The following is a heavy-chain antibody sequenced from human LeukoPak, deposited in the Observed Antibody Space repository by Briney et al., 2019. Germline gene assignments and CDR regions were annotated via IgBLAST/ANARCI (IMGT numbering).Heavy chain of an antibody. Sequence: ASVKVSCKASGGTFSSYAISWVRQAPGQGLEWMGGIIPIFGTANYAQKFQGRVTITADKSTSTAYMELSSLRSEDTAVYYCARVGGYNFSLNYYYYYMDVWGKGTTVTVSS. CDR2: IIPIFGTA. CDR3: ARVGGYNFSLNYYYYYMDV. D-gene: IGHD5-24*01. V-gene: IGHV1-69*06. J-gene: IGHJ6*03. CDR1: GGTFSSYA.